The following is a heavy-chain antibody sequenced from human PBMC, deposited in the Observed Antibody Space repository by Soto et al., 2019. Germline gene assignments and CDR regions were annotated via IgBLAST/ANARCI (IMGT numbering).Heavy chain of an antibody. J-gene: IGHJ6*03. Sequence: EVQLVESGGGLVQPGRSLRLSCAASGFTFPDYTMHWVRQAPGKGLEWVSGISWNSGSIDYADSVKGRFTISRDNSKNTLYLQMGSLRAEDMGVYYCARDVGSGNYYKGVYYYYYMDVWGKGTTVTVSS. CDR2: ISWNSGSI. V-gene: IGHV3-9*03. D-gene: IGHD3-10*01. CDR1: GFTFPDYT. CDR3: ARDVGSGNYYKGVYYYYYMDV.